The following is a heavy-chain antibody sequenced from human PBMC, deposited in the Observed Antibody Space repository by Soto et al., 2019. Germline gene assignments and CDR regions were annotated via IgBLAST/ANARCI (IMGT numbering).Heavy chain of an antibody. CDR1: GYTLTELS. D-gene: IGHD6-6*01. J-gene: IGHJ5*02. Sequence: ASVKVSCKVSGYTLTELSMHWVRQAPGKGLEWMGGFDPEDGETIYAQKFQGRVTMTEDTSTDTAYMELSSLRSEDTAVYYCATGPLQYSSSSGWFDPWGQGTLVTVSS. CDR3: ATGPLQYSSSSGWFDP. V-gene: IGHV1-24*01. CDR2: FDPEDGET.